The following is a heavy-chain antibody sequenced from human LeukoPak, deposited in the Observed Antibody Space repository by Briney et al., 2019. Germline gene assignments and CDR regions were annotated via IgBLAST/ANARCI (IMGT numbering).Heavy chain of an antibody. CDR1: GGTFSSYA. D-gene: IGHD3-9*01. Sequence: GSSVKVSFKASGGTFSSYAISWVRQAPGQGLEWMGGIIPILGTANYAQKFQGRVTITADKSTSTAYMELSSLRSEDTAVYYCARGDILTGYYVMGFDYWGQGTLVTVSS. CDR3: ARGDILTGYYVMGFDY. J-gene: IGHJ4*02. V-gene: IGHV1-69*06. CDR2: IIPILGTA.